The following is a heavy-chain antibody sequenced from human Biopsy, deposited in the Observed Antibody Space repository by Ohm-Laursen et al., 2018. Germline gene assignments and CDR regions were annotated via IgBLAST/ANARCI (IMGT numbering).Heavy chain of an antibody. CDR2: FAPENGKT. J-gene: IGHJ4*02. V-gene: IGHV1-24*01. Sequence: ASVKGSCKVSGYTLTDLSMHWVRQAPGKGLEWMGGFAPENGKTIYAQKFQGRVTMTEDTSTDTAYMELSNLRSEDTAVYYCAGDINNWNVNYWGQGTLVIVSS. D-gene: IGHD1-20*01. CDR3: AGDINNWNVNY. CDR1: GYTLTDLS.